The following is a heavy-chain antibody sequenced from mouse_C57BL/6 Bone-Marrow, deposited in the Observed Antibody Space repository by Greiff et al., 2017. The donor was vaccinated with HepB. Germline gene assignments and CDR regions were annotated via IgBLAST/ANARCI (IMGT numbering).Heavy chain of an antibody. Sequence: EVKVVESGPGLAKPSQTLSLTCSVTGYSITSDYWNWIRKFPGNKLEYMGYISYSGSTYYNPSLKSRISITRDTSKNLYYLQLNSVTTEDTATYYCARYHSITTVVDYWGQGTTLTVSS. V-gene: IGHV3-8*01. CDR2: ISYSGST. D-gene: IGHD1-1*01. J-gene: IGHJ2*01. CDR1: GYSITSDY. CDR3: ARYHSITTVVDY.